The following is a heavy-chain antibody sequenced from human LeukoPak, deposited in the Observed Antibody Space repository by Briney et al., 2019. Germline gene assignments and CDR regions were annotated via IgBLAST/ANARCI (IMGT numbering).Heavy chain of an antibody. CDR3: AASGWTPGLDY. Sequence: SETLSLTCALYSGSFSGYYWNSIRQPPGKGLEWIGEINHSGFTNYNPSLNSRVTMSVDTSKNQFSLNLTSVTAADTAVYYCAASGWTPGLDYWGQGTPVTVSS. CDR2: INHSGFT. V-gene: IGHV4-34*01. J-gene: IGHJ4*02. CDR1: SGSFSGYY. D-gene: IGHD6-19*01.